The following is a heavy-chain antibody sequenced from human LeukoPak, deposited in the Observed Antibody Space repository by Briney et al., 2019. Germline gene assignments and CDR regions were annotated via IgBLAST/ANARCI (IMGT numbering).Heavy chain of an antibody. V-gene: IGHV4-59*01. CDR3: ARGSDYDILTGYPRDYYYGMDV. J-gene: IGHJ6*02. CDR1: GGSISSYY. Sequence: SETLSLTCTVSGGSISSYYWSWIRQPPGKGLEWIGYIYYSGSTNYNPSLKSRVTISVDTSKNQFSLKLSSVTAADTAVYYCARGSDYDILTGYPRDYYYGMDVWGQGTTVTVSS. CDR2: IYYSGST. D-gene: IGHD3-9*01.